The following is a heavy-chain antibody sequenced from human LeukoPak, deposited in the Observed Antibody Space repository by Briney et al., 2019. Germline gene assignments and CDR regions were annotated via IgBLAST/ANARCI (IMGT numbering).Heavy chain of an antibody. CDR3: LTCQLRVLARGHAFDL. J-gene: IGHJ3*01. CDR2: FDPVDGET. CDR1: GYTFTGYF. V-gene: IGHV1-24*01. Sequence: ASVKVSCKPSGYTFTGYFMHWVRPAPGKGVEWMGGFDPVDGETKNAQKLQGSVSMTEDTSTDTAHMGLTTLTSQSTAVYYTLTCQLRVLARGHAFDLWGQGTLVIVSS. D-gene: IGHD3-3*01.